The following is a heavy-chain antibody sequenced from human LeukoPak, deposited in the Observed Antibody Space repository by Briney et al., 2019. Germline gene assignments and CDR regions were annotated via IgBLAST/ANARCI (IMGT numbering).Heavy chain of an antibody. J-gene: IGHJ2*01. CDR2: IYSSGTT. CDR3: ARDRWTFGTSSIWYFDL. D-gene: IGHD3-16*01. Sequence: SETLSLTCTVPGGSISSYYWSWIRQPPGKGLEWIGFIYSSGTTSYNPSLKSRVTISVDTSKNQFSLKLASVTAADAAVYYCARDRWTFGTSSIWYFDLWGRGTPITVSS. CDR1: GGSISSYY. V-gene: IGHV4-59*01.